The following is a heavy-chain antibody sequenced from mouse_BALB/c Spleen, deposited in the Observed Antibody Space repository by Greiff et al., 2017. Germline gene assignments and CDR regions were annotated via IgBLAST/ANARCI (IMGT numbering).Heavy chain of an antibody. CDR3: ARRGITTVRDYAMDY. CDR2: INPYNDGT. CDR1: GYTFTSYV. J-gene: IGHJ4*01. D-gene: IGHD1-1*01. Sequence: QLQESGPELVKPGASVKMSCKASGYTFTSYVMHWVKQKPGQGLEWIGYINPYNDGTKYNEKFKGKATLTSDKSSSTAYMELSSLTSEDSAVYYCARRGITTVRDYAMDYWGQGTSVTVSS. V-gene: IGHV1-14*01.